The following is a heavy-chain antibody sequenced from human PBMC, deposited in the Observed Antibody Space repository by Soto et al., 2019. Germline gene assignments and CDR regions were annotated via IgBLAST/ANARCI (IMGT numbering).Heavy chain of an antibody. J-gene: IGHJ3*02. Sequence: GGSLRLSCAASGFTVSSNYMSWVRQAPGKGLEWVSVIYSGGSTYYADSVKGRFTISRDNSKNTLYLQMNSLRAEDTAVYYCARDGSVGDYGDYGRAAFDIWGQGTMVTVSS. CDR1: GFTVSSNY. D-gene: IGHD4-17*01. CDR3: ARDGSVGDYGDYGRAAFDI. V-gene: IGHV3-66*01. CDR2: IYSGGST.